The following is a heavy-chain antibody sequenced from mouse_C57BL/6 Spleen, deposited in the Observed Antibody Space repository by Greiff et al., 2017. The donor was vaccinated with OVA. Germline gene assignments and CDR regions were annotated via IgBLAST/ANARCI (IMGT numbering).Heavy chain of an antibody. CDR2: ISNGGGST. CDR3: ARHYGSSHWYFDV. V-gene: IGHV5-12*01. D-gene: IGHD1-1*01. Sequence: EVMLVESGGGLVQPGGSLKLSCAASGFTFSDYYMYWVRQTPEKRLEWVAYISNGGGSTYYPDTVKGRFTIFRDNAKNTLYLQMSRLKSEDTAMYYCARHYGSSHWYFDVWGTGTTVTVSS. J-gene: IGHJ1*03. CDR1: GFTFSDYY.